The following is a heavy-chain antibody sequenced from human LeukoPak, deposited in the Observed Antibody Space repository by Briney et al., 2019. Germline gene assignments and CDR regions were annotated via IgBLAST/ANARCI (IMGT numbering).Heavy chain of an antibody. D-gene: IGHD6-13*01. CDR2: IYYSGST. J-gene: IGHJ6*03. Sequence: PSGTLSLTCTVPGGSISSYYWSWIRQPPGKGLEWIGYIYYSGSTNYNPSLKSRVTISVDTSKNQFSLKLSSVTAADTAVYYCARGSSSLYYYYMDVWGKGTTVTVSS. CDR1: GGSISSYY. V-gene: IGHV4-59*01. CDR3: ARGSSSLYYYYMDV.